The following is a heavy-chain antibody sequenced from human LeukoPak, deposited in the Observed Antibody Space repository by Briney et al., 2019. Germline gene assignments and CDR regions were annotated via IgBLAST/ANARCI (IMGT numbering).Heavy chain of an antibody. Sequence: SETLSLTCTVSGGSISSYYWSWIRQPPGKGLEWIGYIDYSGSPNYNPSLKSRVTISVDMSKNHVSLRLSSVTAADTAVYYCARSVVVAATNLYFDYWGQGTLVTVSS. CDR3: ARSVVVAATNLYFDY. D-gene: IGHD2-15*01. J-gene: IGHJ4*02. CDR1: GGSISSYY. V-gene: IGHV4-59*01. CDR2: IDYSGSP.